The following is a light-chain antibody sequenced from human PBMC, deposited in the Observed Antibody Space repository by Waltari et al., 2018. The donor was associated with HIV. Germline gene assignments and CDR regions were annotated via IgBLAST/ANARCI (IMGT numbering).Light chain of an antibody. V-gene: IGKV1-39*01. CDR3: QQSYSTPRT. CDR2: TAS. CDR1: QSITNY. J-gene: IGKJ1*01. Sequence: DIPMTQIPYSLPASVGDRVTITCRACQSITNYLNWYQQKPWQAPKVLIYTASSLQSGVPSMFSGSGSGTDFTLTISSLQPDDFATYYCQQSYSTPRTFGQGTKVEIK.